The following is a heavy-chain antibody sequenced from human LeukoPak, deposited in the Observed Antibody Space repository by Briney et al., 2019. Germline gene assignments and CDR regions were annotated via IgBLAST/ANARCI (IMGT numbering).Heavy chain of an antibody. CDR2: INHSGST. V-gene: IGHV4-34*01. CDR3: ARGGDSSGLTHAVEFDY. CDR1: GGSFSGYY. Sequence: PSETLSLTCAVYGGSFSGYYWSWIRQPPGKGLEWIGEINHSGSTNYNPSLKSRVTISVDTSKNQFSLKLSSVTAADTAVYYCARGGDSSGLTHAVEFDYWGQGTLVTVSS. D-gene: IGHD3-22*01. J-gene: IGHJ4*02.